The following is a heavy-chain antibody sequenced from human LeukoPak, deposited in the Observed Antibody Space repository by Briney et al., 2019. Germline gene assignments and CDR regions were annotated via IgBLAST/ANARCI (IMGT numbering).Heavy chain of an antibody. CDR2: IRGNGGST. D-gene: IGHD4-23*01. J-gene: IGHJ3*02. V-gene: IGHV3-23*01. CDR1: GFSFSNYA. CDR3: AKDLDTTVVLDAFDM. Sequence: GGSLRLSCAASGFSFSNYAMNWVRQAPGKGLDWVSSIRGNGGSTYYAASVKGRFIISRDNSKNTLYLQMNGLRAEDTAVYYCAKDLDTTVVLDAFDMWGQGTLVTVSS.